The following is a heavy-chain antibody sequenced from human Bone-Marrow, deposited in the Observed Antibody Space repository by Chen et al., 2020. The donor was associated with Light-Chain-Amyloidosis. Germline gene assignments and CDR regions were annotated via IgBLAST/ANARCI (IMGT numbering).Heavy chain of an antibody. D-gene: IGHD2-8*01. CDR2: INVGKGNT. Sequence: QLHVVQSGPEVKKPGASVNVSCKTSGYRFSGYALHWVRQAPGQRPEWVGWINVGKGNTKYSRRLQDRVTTTRDTVATTAYMELNSLKSEDTAVYYCAAAINGEYFEFWGPGTLVTVSS. V-gene: IGHV1-3*01. CDR1: GYRFSGYA. CDR3: AAAINGEYFEF. J-gene: IGHJ4*02.